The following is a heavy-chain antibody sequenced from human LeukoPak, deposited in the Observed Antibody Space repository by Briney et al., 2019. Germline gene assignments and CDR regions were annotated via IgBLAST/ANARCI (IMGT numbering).Heavy chain of an antibody. CDR3: ARRSGSDALDI. D-gene: IGHD3-10*01. CDR2: IYPGDSYT. Sequence: GESLKISCKGSGYSFTSYWIAWVRQMPGKGLGWMGIIYPGDSYTTYSPSFQGQVTISADKSISTAYLQWRSLKASDTAMYYCARRSGSDALDIWGQGTMVTVSS. V-gene: IGHV5-51*01. J-gene: IGHJ3*02. CDR1: GYSFTSYW.